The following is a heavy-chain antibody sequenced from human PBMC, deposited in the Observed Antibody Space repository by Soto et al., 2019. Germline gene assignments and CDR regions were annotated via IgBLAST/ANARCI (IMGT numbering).Heavy chain of an antibody. CDR2: IYWDDDK. CDR3: AHRRNRDDDFWSGYYNDAFDI. J-gene: IGHJ3*02. V-gene: IGHV2-5*02. Sequence: SGPTLVNPTQTLTLTCTFSGFSPSTSGVGVGWIRQPPGKALEWLALIYWDDDKRYSPSLKSRLTITKDTSKNQVVLTMTNMDPVDTATYYCAHRRNRDDDFWSGYYNDAFDIWGQGTMVTFSS. D-gene: IGHD3-3*01. CDR1: GFSPSTSGVG.